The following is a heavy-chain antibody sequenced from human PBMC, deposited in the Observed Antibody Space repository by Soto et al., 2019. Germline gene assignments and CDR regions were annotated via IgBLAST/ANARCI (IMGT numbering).Heavy chain of an antibody. V-gene: IGHV3-21*01. CDR1: GFTFSSYS. J-gene: IGHJ4*02. D-gene: IGHD6-19*01. CDR3: SREIEQWLVLDY. Sequence: GGSLRLSCAASGFTFSSYSMNWVRQAPGKGLEWVSSISSSSSYIYYEDSVKGRFTISRDTAKNSLYLQMNSLRAEHTAVYYCSREIEQWLVLDYWGQGTLVTVSS. CDR2: ISSSSSYI.